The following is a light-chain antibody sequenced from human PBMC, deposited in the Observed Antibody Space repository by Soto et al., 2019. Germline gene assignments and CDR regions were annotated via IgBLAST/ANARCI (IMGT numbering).Light chain of an antibody. CDR2: DAS. V-gene: IGKV3-15*01. J-gene: IGKJ5*01. CDR1: QSGRSY. CDR3: QHFHSWPPIT. Sequence: EIVLSQSPGTRALSAGERATLSCIASQSGRSYLAWSQQKPGQAPRLLIYDASTRASGIPARISGSGSGTEFTLTISSLQSEDFAVYYCQHFHSWPPITFGQGTRLEI.